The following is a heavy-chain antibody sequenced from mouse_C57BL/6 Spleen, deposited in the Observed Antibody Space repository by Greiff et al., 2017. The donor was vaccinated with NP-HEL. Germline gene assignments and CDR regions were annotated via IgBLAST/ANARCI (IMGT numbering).Heavy chain of an antibody. CDR2: IYPGDGDT. J-gene: IGHJ3*01. CDR1: GYAFSSSW. CDR3: ASTGTSKGLFAD. D-gene: IGHD4-1*02. V-gene: IGHV1-82*01. Sequence: QVQLQQSGPELVKPGASVKISCKASGYAFSSSWMNWVKQRPGKGLEWLGRIYPGDGDTTYTGKFKGKATLTADKSSSTAYMQLSSLTSEDSAVYFCASTGTSKGLFADWGQGTLVTVSA.